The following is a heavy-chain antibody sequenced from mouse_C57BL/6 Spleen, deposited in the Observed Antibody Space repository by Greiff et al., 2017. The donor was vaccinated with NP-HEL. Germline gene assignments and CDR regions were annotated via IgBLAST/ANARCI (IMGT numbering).Heavy chain of an antibody. J-gene: IGHJ2*01. CDR2: INYDGSST. CDR1: GFTFSDYY. Sequence: EVHLVESEGGLVQPGSSMKLSCTASGFTFSDYYMAWVRQVPEKGLEWVANINYDGSSTYYLDSLKSRFIISRDNAKNILYLQMSSLKSEDTATYYCARVKLGGYFDYWGQGTTLTVSS. V-gene: IGHV5-16*01. D-gene: IGHD4-1*01. CDR3: ARVKLGGYFDY.